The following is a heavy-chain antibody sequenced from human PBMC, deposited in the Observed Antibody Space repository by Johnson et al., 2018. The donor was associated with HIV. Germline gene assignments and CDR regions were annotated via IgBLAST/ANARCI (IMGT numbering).Heavy chain of an antibody. Sequence: QVQLVESGGGVVQPGRYLRLSCAASGFTFSSYAMHWVRQAPGKGLEWVAVISYDGSNKYYADSVKGRFTISRDSAKNSLYMQMNSLRAEETAVYYCAREATYWYDIWGQGTLVTVSS. CDR1: GFTFSSYA. CDR2: ISYDGSNK. J-gene: IGHJ3*02. CDR3: AREATYWYDI. V-gene: IGHV3-30-3*01. D-gene: IGHD2-15*01.